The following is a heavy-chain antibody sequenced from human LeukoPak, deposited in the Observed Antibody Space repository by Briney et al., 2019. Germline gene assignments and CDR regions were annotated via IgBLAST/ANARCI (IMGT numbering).Heavy chain of an antibody. D-gene: IGHD4-23*01. CDR2: IYHSGST. CDR3: AGHYYGGNQGPKFDY. V-gene: IGHV4-30-2*01. Sequence: SQTLSLTCAVSGGSISSGGYSWRWLRQPPGKGLEWIGYIYHSGSTYYNPSLKSRVTISVDRSKNQFSLKLSSVTAADTAVYYCAGHYYGGNQGPKFDYWGQGTLVTVSS. CDR1: GGSISSGGYS. J-gene: IGHJ4*02.